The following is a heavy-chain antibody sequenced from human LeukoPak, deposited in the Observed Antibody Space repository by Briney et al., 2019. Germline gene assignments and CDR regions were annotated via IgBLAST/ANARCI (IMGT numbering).Heavy chain of an antibody. CDR1: GFTFSSYS. CDR3: ARDNDLLRYFDWPLDY. Sequence: GGSLRLSCAASGFTFSSYSMNWVRQAPGKGLEWVSFISSSDSYIYYADSVKGRFTISRDNAKNSLYLQMNSLRAEDTAVYYCARDNDLLRYFDWPLDYWGQGTLVTVSS. CDR2: ISSSDSYI. V-gene: IGHV3-21*01. J-gene: IGHJ4*02. D-gene: IGHD3-9*01.